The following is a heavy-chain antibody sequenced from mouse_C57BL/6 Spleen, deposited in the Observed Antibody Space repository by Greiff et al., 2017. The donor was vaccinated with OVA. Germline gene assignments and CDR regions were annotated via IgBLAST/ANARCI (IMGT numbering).Heavy chain of an antibody. D-gene: IGHD1-1*01. CDR3: ARSYYYGSSYFAD. Sequence: ESGPELVKPGASVKISCKASGYAFSSSWMNWVKQRPGKGLEWIGRIYPGDGDTNYNGKFKGKATLTADKSSSTAYMQLSSLTSEDSAVYYCARSYYYGSSYFADWGQGTLVTVSA. CDR1: GYAFSSSW. J-gene: IGHJ3*01. V-gene: IGHV1-82*01. CDR2: IYPGDGDT.